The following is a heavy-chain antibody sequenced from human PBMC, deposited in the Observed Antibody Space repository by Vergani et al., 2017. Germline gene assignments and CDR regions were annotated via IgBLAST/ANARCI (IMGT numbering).Heavy chain of an antibody. Sequence: QLVESGGGWVQPGGSLRLSCTTSGFSFNSYWMHWVRQVPGKGLLWVSRIKSDGSITAYADSVKGRFTISRDNAKNTLYLQMDSLRAEDTAVYYCARDGWELLDYFYYMDVWGKGTTVTVSS. CDR3: ARDGWELLDYFYYMDV. J-gene: IGHJ6*03. CDR1: GFSFNSYW. V-gene: IGHV3-74*03. CDR2: IKSDGSIT. D-gene: IGHD1-26*01.